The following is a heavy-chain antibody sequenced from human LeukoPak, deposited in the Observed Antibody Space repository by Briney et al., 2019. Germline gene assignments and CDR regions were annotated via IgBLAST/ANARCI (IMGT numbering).Heavy chain of an antibody. V-gene: IGHV3-30*18. CDR1: GFTFSSYG. D-gene: IGHD6-13*01. CDR3: AKDARGATAVGYYFDS. J-gene: IGHJ4*02. Sequence: GGSLRLSCAASGFTFSSYGMHWVRQAPGKGLEWVAIISYDGSNKYYADSVKGRFTISRDNSKNTLYLQMNSLRAEDTAVYYCAKDARGATAVGYYFDSWGQGTLVTVSS. CDR2: ISYDGSNK.